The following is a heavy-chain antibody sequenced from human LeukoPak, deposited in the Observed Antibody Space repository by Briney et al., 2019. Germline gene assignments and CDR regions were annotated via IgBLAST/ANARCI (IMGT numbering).Heavy chain of an antibody. J-gene: IGHJ3*02. D-gene: IGHD3-16*02. V-gene: IGHV4-4*07. CDR3: ARKAFGGVIVKAFDI. CDR1: GGSISSYY. Sequence: PSETLSLTCTVSGGSISSYYWSWIRQPAGKGLEWIGRIYTSGSTNYNPSLKSRVTISVDTSKNQFSLKLSSVTAADTAVYYCARKAFGGVIVKAFDIWGRGTMVTVSS. CDR2: IYTSGST.